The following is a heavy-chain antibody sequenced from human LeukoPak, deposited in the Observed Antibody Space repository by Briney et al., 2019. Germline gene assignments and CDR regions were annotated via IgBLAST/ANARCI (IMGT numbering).Heavy chain of an antibody. V-gene: IGHV3-23*01. Sequence: SGGSLRLSCAASGFTFSSYAMSWVRQAPGKGLEWVSAISGSGGSTYYADSVKGRFTISRDNSKNTLYLQMNSLRAEDTAVYYCAKADILTGYQYSFDYWGQGTLVTVSS. CDR1: GFTFSSYA. CDR2: ISGSGGST. CDR3: AKADILTGYQYSFDY. D-gene: IGHD3-9*01. J-gene: IGHJ4*02.